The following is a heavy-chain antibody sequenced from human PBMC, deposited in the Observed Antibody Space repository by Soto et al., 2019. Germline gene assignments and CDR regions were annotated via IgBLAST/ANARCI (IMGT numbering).Heavy chain of an antibody. J-gene: IGHJ4*02. D-gene: IGHD3-16*01. Sequence: QVQLVESGGGVVQPGRSLRLSCAASGFTFSSYGMHWVRQAPGKGLEWVAVISYDGSNKYYADSVKGRFTISRDNSKNTLYLQMNRLRAEDTALYYCAKGLFTFGGPNWGGYFDYWGQGTLVTVSS. CDR3: AKGLFTFGGPNWGGYFDY. V-gene: IGHV3-30*18. CDR2: ISYDGSNK. CDR1: GFTFSSYG.